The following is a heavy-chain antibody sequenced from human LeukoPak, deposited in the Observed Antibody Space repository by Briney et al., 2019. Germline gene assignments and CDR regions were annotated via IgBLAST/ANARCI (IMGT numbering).Heavy chain of an antibody. CDR3: ARAITGTTTFDY. V-gene: IGHV1-46*01. D-gene: IGHD1-7*01. CDR2: INPSGGST. Sequence: ASVKVSCKASGYTFTGYYMHWVRQAPGRGLEWMGIINPSGGSTSYAQKFQGRVTMTRDMSTSTVYMELSSLRSEDTAVYYCARAITGTTTFDYWGQGTLVTVSS. J-gene: IGHJ4*02. CDR1: GYTFTGYY.